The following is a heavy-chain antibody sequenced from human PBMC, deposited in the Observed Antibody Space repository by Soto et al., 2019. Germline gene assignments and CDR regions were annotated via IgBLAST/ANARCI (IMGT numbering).Heavy chain of an antibody. D-gene: IGHD2-15*01. CDR2: ISPGSRYP. CDR3: VRGGGGGMFDP. CDR1: GFTFGDSY. Sequence: GGSLRLSCAGSGFTFGDSYMSWIRQAPGKGLEWLSYISPGSRYPAYADSVKGRFNISRDNARRSLFLQMTSLTAEDTAMYYCVRGGGGGMFDPWGQGTMVTVSS. V-gene: IGHV3-11*06. J-gene: IGHJ5*02.